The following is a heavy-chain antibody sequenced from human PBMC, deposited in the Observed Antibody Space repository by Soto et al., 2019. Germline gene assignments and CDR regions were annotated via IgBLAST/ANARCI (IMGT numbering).Heavy chain of an antibody. CDR1: GFTFVSYA. J-gene: IGHJ4*02. CDR2: ISGSGYST. Sequence: GGSLRLSCAASGFTFVSYAMSWVRQAPGKGLEWVSTISGSGYSTYYADSVKGRFTISRDNSKDTLSLQMNSLRAEDTAVYYCAKVWDSTTLHYWGQGTLVTVSS. D-gene: IGHD1-26*01. V-gene: IGHV3-23*01. CDR3: AKVWDSTTLHY.